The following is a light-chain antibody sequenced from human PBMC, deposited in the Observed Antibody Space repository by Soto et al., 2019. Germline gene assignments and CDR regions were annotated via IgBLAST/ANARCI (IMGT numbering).Light chain of an antibody. CDR3: QSYDISLHNYV. Sequence: QSVLAQPASVSGSPGQSITISCTGTSGDVGGYYYVSWYQQLPGKAPKLMISEVSNRPSGVSNRFSGSKSGNTASLTISGLQAEDEADYYCQSYDISLHNYVFGTGTKVTVL. V-gene: IGLV2-14*01. J-gene: IGLJ1*01. CDR2: EVS. CDR1: SGDVGGYYY.